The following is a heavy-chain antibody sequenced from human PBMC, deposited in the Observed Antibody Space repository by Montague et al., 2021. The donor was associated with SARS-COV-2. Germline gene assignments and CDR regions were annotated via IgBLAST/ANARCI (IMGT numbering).Heavy chain of an antibody. V-gene: IGHV4-59*08. J-gene: IGHJ6*02. CDR1: GGSISSYY. Sequence: SETLSLTCTVSGGSISSYYWSWIRQPPGKGLEWIGYIYYSGSTNYNPSLQRRVTISVDTSKNQFSLKLSSATAAATAAYFCARHPIGSSPRYVMDVWGQGTTVTVSS. CDR3: ARHPIGSSPRYVMDV. CDR2: IYYSGST. D-gene: IGHD2-15*01.